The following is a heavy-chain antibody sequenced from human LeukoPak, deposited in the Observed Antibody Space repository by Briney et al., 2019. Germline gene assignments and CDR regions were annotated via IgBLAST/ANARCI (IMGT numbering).Heavy chain of an antibody. Sequence: SVKVSCKASGGTFSNFVISWVRQAPGQGLGWMGRIVPIFGTANYAQKFQGKVTITADESTNTAYRELSSLRAEDTAVYYCAKGIAGTGPIDTIDYWGQGTLVTVSS. D-gene: IGHD6-13*01. CDR1: GGTFSNFV. J-gene: IGHJ4*02. CDR2: IVPIFGTA. CDR3: AKGIAGTGPIDTIDY. V-gene: IGHV1-69*13.